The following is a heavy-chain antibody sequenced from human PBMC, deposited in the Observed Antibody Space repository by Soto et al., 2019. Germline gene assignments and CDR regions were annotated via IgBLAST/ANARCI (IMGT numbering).Heavy chain of an antibody. CDR1: GGSITSNTFY. CDR2: VHYRGSI. J-gene: IGHJ4*02. Sequence: PSGTLSLTCTVSGGSITSNTFYWDWIRQPPGKGLEGIGSVHYRGSIYYNPSLKSRVSISMATSKNQFSLELSSVTATDTAIYFCARQSDYYDTSGLSYLENWGQGTLVTVSS. CDR3: ARQSDYYDTSGLSYLEN. V-gene: IGHV4-39*01. D-gene: IGHD3-22*01.